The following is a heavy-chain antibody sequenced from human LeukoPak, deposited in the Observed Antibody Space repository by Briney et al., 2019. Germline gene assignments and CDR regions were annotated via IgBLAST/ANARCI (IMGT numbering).Heavy chain of an antibody. CDR2: ISWNSGSI. J-gene: IGHJ4*02. CDR3: AKDDSYGGNSNFDY. V-gene: IGHV3-9*01. CDR1: GFTFDDYA. Sequence: GGSLRLSCAASGFTFDDYAMHWVRQAPGKGLEWVSGISWNSGSIEYADSVKGRFTISRDNAKNSLYLQMNSLRAEDTALYYYAKDDSYGGNSNFDYWGQGTLVTVSS. D-gene: IGHD4-23*01.